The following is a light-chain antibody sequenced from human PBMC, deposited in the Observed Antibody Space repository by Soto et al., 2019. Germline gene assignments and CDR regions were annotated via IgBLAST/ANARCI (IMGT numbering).Light chain of an antibody. J-gene: IGKJ4*01. V-gene: IGKV3-15*01. Sequence: EIVMTQSPATLSVSPGERATLSCRASQSINNNLAWYQQKPGQGPRLLIYGASSRATGIPARFSGSGAGTGFTLTISSLQSEDFAIYYGQQYNNWPLTFGGGTKVEI. CDR2: GAS. CDR1: QSINNN. CDR3: QQYNNWPLT.